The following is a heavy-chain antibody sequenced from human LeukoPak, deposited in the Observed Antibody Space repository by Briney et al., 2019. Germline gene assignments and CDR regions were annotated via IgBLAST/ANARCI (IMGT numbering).Heavy chain of an antibody. Sequence: PSETLSLTCAVYGESFSGYYWSWIRQTPGKGLEWIGEIYHSGSTNHNPSLKSRVTISVDKSKNQFSLKLSSVTAADTAVYYCARDPYSGSYGDYYYYYMDLWGQGTTVTISS. CDR1: GESFSGYY. D-gene: IGHD1-26*01. CDR2: IYHSGST. V-gene: IGHV4-34*01. J-gene: IGHJ6*03. CDR3: ARDPYSGSYGDYYYYYMDL.